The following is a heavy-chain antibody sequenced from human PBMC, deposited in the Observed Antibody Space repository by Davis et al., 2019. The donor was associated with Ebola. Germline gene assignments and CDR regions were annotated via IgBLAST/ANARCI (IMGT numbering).Heavy chain of an antibody. V-gene: IGHV3-11*01. CDR2: ISSSGSTI. D-gene: IGHD3-10*01. CDR3: ARNKREVQGKYCHGMDV. Sequence: PGGSLRLSCAASGFTFSDNYMSWIRQAPGRGLEWVSYISSSGSTIYYADSVKGRFTISRDNAKNSLYLQMNSLRAEDAAVYYCARNKREVQGKYCHGMDVWGQGTTVTVSS. J-gene: IGHJ6*02. CDR1: GFTFSDNY.